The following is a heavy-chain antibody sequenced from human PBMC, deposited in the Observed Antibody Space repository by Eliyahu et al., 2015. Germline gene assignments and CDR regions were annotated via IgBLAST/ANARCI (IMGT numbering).Heavy chain of an antibody. J-gene: IGHJ5*02. Sequence: EVQLVESGGGLVXPGGXLRLSXXAXGXTFSSYWMHWXRQAPGKGLVWVSRINSDGSSTSYADSVKGRFTISRDNAKNTLYLQMNSLRAEDTAVYYCARELIAAAGTFDPWGQGTLVTVSS. D-gene: IGHD6-13*01. CDR1: GXTFSSYW. CDR3: ARELIAAAGTFDP. CDR2: INSDGSST. V-gene: IGHV3-74*01.